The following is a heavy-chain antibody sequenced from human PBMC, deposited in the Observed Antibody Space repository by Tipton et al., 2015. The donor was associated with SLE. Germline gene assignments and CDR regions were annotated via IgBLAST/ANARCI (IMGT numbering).Heavy chain of an antibody. CDR1: DASISGHY. CDR3: VRRGQGYGGNAPIGY. CDR2: IHYTGST. J-gene: IGHJ4*02. D-gene: IGHD4-23*01. Sequence: TLSLTCTVSDASISGHYWSWIRQPPGKGLEWIGYIHYTGSTFYNPSLKSRVTMSVDTSKNQFSLRLTSVTAADTAVYFCVRRGQGYGGNAPIGYWGQGTLVSVSS. V-gene: IGHV4-59*11.